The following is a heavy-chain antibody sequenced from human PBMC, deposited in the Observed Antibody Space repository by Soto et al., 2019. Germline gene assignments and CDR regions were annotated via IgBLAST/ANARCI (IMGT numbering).Heavy chain of an antibody. CDR2: IKTDGSTT. Sequence: AGGSLRLSCAASGFTFSSYWMHWVRQAPGKGLVWVSRIKTDGSTTYYADSVKGRFTISRDNAKNTLYLQMNSLRAEDTAVYYCARVPTTVTTPGMDVWGQGTTVTVSS. CDR1: GFTFSSYW. V-gene: IGHV3-74*01. J-gene: IGHJ6*02. D-gene: IGHD4-4*01. CDR3: ARVPTTVTTPGMDV.